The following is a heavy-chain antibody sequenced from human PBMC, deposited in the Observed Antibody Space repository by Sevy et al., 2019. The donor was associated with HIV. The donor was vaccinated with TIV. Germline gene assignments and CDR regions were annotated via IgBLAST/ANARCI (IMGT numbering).Heavy chain of an antibody. CDR1: GFTIGNAW. D-gene: IGHD4-17*01. V-gene: IGHV3-15*07. J-gene: IGHJ5*02. CDR3: TTAPRDYSNWCDP. CDR2: IKTKTDDGTP. Sequence: GGSLRLSCPASGFTIGNAWMNWVRQAPGKGLEWVGRIKTKTDDGTPDYAAPVKGRFTISRDDSKNTLYLQMNSLQTEDTAMYYCTTAPRDYSNWCDPWGQGTLVTVSS.